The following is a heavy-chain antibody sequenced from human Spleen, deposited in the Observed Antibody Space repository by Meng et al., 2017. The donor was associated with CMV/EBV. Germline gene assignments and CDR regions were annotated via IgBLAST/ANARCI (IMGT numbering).Heavy chain of an antibody. CDR3: AREGELAYCGGDCYSLGMDV. D-gene: IGHD2-21*01. J-gene: IGHJ6*02. Sequence: GGSLRLSCAASGFTFSSYAMHWVRQAPGKGLEWVSSISSSSSYIYYADSVKGRFTISRDNAKNSLYLQMNSLRAEDTAVYYCAREGELAYCGGDCYSLGMDVWGQGTTVTVSS. CDR2: ISSSSSYI. V-gene: IGHV3-21*01. CDR1: GFTFSSYA.